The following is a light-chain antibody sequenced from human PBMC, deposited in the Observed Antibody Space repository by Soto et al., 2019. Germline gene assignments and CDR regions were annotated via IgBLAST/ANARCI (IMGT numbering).Light chain of an antibody. CDR3: QYYGNSRIT. CDR2: GAF. Sequence: IVLTQSPGTLSLSPGERATFSCRASQSVSSNYLAWYQQKPGQAPRLLIYGAFKRATGIPDRFSGSGSETDFTLTINRLEPEDFAVYYCQYYGNSRITFGQGTRLEIK. J-gene: IGKJ5*01. V-gene: IGKV3-20*01. CDR1: QSVSSNY.